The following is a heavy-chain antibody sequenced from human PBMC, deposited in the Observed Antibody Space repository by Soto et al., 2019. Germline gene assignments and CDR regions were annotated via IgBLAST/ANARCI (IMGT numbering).Heavy chain of an antibody. CDR2: ISYDGSNK. Sequence: QVQLVESGGGVVQPGRSLRLSCAASGFTFSSYAMHWVRQARGKGLEWVAVISYDGSNKYYADSVKGRFTISRDNSKNTLYLQMNRLRAEDTAVYYCASGWPYYYDSSGYYYTAVDYWGQGTLVTVSS. J-gene: IGHJ4*02. CDR1: GFTFSSYA. V-gene: IGHV3-30-3*01. D-gene: IGHD3-22*01. CDR3: ASGWPYYYDSSGYYYTAVDY.